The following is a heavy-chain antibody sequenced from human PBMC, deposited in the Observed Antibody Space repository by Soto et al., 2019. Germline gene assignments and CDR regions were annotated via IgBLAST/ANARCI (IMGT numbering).Heavy chain of an antibody. Sequence: QVQLVESGGGVVQPGRSLRLSCAASGFTFSSSGMHWVRQAPGKGLEWVSVIWYDGNNKYYADSVKGRFTISRETSKNPLCLKRKGRGVGDTGAFYWAKNGGGGAVVPDYWGQGTLVSVSS. CDR2: IWYDGNNK. CDR3: AKNGGGGAVVPDY. V-gene: IGHV3-33*06. J-gene: IGHJ4*02. D-gene: IGHD2-21*01. CDR1: GFTFSSSG.